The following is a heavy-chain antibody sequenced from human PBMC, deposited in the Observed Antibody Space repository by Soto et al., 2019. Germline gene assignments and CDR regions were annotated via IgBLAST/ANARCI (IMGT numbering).Heavy chain of an antibody. CDR3: AREKGGADYDFWSGYHPLDY. J-gene: IGHJ4*02. Sequence: QVQLVESGGGVVQPGRSLRLSCAASGFTFSSYGMHWVRQAPGKGLEWVAVIWYDGSNKYYADSAKGRFTISRDNSKNTLYLQMNSLRAEDTAVYYCAREKGGADYDFWSGYHPLDYWGQGTLVTVSS. CDR2: IWYDGSNK. V-gene: IGHV3-33*01. D-gene: IGHD3-3*01. CDR1: GFTFSSYG.